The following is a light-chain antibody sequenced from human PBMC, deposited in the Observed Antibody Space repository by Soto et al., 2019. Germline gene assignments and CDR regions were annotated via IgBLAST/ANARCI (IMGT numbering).Light chain of an antibody. CDR3: ASYTSTNSLV. CDR2: EVR. CDR1: SSDIGGYKY. Sequence: QSALTQPASVSGSPGQSITISCTGTSSDIGGYKYVSWYQQHPGKAPELIIYEVRNWPLGVSYRFSGSKSGNTASLTISGLQAEDEADYYCASYTSTNSLVFGGGTKLTVL. V-gene: IGLV2-14*01. J-gene: IGLJ2*01.